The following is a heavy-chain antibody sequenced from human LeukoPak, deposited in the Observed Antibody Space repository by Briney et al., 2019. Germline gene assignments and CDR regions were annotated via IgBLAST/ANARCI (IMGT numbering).Heavy chain of an antibody. V-gene: IGHV1-46*01. CDR1: GYTFTSYY. CDR2: IYPSGGST. Sequence: GASVKVSCKASGYTFTSYYIHWVRQAPGQGPEWTGIIYPSGGSTTYAQKFQGRVTMTRDMSTSTVYMELSSLRSEDTAVYYCAIGYCRGGSCDDEPGDAFDIWGQGTMVAVSS. J-gene: IGHJ3*02. CDR3: AIGYCRGGSCDDEPGDAFDI. D-gene: IGHD2-15*01.